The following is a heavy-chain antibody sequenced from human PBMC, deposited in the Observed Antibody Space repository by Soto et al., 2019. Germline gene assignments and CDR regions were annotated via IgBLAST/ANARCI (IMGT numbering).Heavy chain of an antibody. J-gene: IGHJ4*02. CDR3: ARSLYSGDDY. V-gene: IGHV3-74*01. D-gene: IGHD1-26*01. CDR1: GFTFSSSW. Sequence: GGSLRLSCAASGFTFSSSWMHWVRQAPGKGLVWVSRINSDGSTTNYADSVKGRFTISRDNPKNTAFLQMNSLRDEDAAVYYCARSLYSGDDYWGQGTLVTVSS. CDR2: INSDGSTT.